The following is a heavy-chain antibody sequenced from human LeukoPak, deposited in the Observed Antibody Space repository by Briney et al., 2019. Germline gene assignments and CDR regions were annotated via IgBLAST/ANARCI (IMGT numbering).Heavy chain of an antibody. V-gene: IGHV3-30*02. D-gene: IGHD3-22*01. CDR3: AKDRSLYDTSGYSIYMDV. CDR2: IRYDGSNK. CDR1: GFTFSSYG. J-gene: IGHJ6*03. Sequence: QPGGSLRLSCAASGFTFSSYGMHWVRQAPGKGLEWVAFIRYDGSNKYYADSVKGRFTISRDNSKNTLYLQMNSLRAEDTAVYYCAKDRSLYDTSGYSIYMDVWGKGTTVTVSS.